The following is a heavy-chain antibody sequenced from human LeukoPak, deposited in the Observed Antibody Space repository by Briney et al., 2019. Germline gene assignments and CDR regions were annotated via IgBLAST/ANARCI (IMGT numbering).Heavy chain of an antibody. CDR2: MNPNSGNT. V-gene: IGHV1-8*03. CDR1: GYTLTSYD. Sequence: GASVKVSCKASGYTLTSYDINWVRQATGQGLEWMGWMNPNSGNTGYGQKFQGRVTITRNTSISTAYMELSSLTSEDTAVYYCARGYLAGSGARRGYYFDYWGQGTLVTVSS. D-gene: IGHD7-27*01. J-gene: IGHJ4*02. CDR3: ARGYLAGSGARRGYYFDY.